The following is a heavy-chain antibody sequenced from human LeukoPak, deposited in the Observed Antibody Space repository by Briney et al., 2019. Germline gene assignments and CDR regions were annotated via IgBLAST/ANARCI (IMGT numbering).Heavy chain of an antibody. CDR2: ISWNSGSI. CDR3: AKDMRNYYGSGSLDY. J-gene: IGHJ4*02. D-gene: IGHD3-10*01. Sequence: GRSLGLSCAASGFTFDDYAMHWVRQAPGKGLEWVSGISWNSGSIGYADSVKGRFTISRDNAKNSLYLQMNSLRAEDMALYYCAKDMRNYYGSGSLDYWGQGTLVTVSS. V-gene: IGHV3-9*03. CDR1: GFTFDDYA.